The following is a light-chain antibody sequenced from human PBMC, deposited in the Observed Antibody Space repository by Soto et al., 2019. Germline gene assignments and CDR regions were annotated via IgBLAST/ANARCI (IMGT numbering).Light chain of an antibody. Sequence: QSVLTQPPSASGSPGQSVTISCTGTSSDVGGYNYVSWYQQHPGKAPELMIYEVNKRPSGVPDRFSGSKSGNTASLTVSGLQAEDEADYYCASYAGGNYVFGTGTKSPS. V-gene: IGLV2-8*01. CDR3: ASYAGGNYV. CDR2: EVN. J-gene: IGLJ1*01. CDR1: SSDVGGYNY.